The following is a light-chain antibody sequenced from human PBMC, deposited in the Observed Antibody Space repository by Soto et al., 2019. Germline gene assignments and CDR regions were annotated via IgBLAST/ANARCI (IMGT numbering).Light chain of an antibody. Sequence: QSVLTQPASVSGSPGQSITISCTGTSSDVGSYNLVSWYQVHPDKAPKLIIYEGNKRPSGVSDRFSGSKSGDTASLTISGLQTEDEGDYYCCSYAGRDTPVIFGGVTKLTVL. CDR3: CSYAGRDTPVI. CDR1: SSDVGSYNL. CDR2: EGN. V-gene: IGLV2-23*01. J-gene: IGLJ2*01.